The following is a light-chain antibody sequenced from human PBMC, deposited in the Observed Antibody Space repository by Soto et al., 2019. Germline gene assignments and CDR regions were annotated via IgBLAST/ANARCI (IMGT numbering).Light chain of an antibody. V-gene: IGLV2-14*03. J-gene: IGLJ1*01. CDR3: SSYTTSNTRQIV. CDR2: DVS. Sequence: HSVLNQPASVSGSPGQSITISCTGTSSDVGGYNYVSWYQHHPGKAPKLMIYDVSNRPSGVSNRFSGSKSGNTASLTISGLQPEDEADYYCSSYTTSNTRQIVLGTGTKVTVL. CDR1: SSDVGGYNY.